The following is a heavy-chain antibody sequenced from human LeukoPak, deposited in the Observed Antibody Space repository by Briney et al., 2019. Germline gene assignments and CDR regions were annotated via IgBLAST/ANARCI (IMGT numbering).Heavy chain of an antibody. CDR1: GYTFTSYG. D-gene: IGHD2-2*01. V-gene: IGHV1-18*01. CDR2: ISAYNGNT. CDR3: ARVIVVPAVNEDNWFDP. Sequence: ASVKVSCKASGYTFTSYGISWVRQAPGQGLEWMGWISAYNGNTNYAQKLQGRVTMTTDTSTSTAYMELRSLRSDDTAVYYCARVIVVPAVNEDNWFDPWGQGTLVTVSS. J-gene: IGHJ5*02.